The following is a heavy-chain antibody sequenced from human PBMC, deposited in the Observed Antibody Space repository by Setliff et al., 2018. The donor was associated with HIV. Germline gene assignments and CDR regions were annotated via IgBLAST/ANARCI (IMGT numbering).Heavy chain of an antibody. Sequence: GGSLRLSCEASGFPLYTYDMNWVRQAPGKALEWISFISHGGATKYYADSVKGRFTISRDNAKNSLYLVMNSLRADDTATYDCARDRLTSARYWTSDYWGQGTLVTVSS. CDR2: ISHGGATK. D-gene: IGHD2-8*02. J-gene: IGHJ4*02. V-gene: IGHV3-48*01. CDR1: GFPLYTYD. CDR3: ARDRLTSARYWTSDY.